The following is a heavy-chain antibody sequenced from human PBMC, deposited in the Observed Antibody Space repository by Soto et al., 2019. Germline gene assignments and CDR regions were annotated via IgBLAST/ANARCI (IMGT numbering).Heavy chain of an antibody. CDR3: ETVETGSYDWFDP. D-gene: IGHD1-26*01. CDR1: GFTFSTYY. CDR2: INSDGSRT. V-gene: IGHV3-74*01. Sequence: EVQLVESGGGLGQPGGSLRLSCAASGFTFSTYYMHWVRQAPGKGLVWVSRINSDGSRTNYADSVKGRFTTFRDNAKNTLYLQLNSLTAEDTAVYYCETVETGSYDWFDPWGQGTLVAVSS. J-gene: IGHJ5*02.